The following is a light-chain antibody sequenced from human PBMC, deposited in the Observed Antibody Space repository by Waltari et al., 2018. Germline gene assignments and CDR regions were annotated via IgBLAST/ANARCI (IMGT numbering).Light chain of an antibody. Sequence: TQLTQSPSSLSASVGDRVTITCRASQVLRGYLAWYQQRPGKAPKFLIYATSTLRSGVPSRFSGSGSGTDFTLTISDLQPEDFATYYCQQLKSYPITFGQGTRLEIK. J-gene: IGKJ5*01. CDR2: ATS. V-gene: IGKV1-9*01. CDR3: QQLKSYPIT. CDR1: QVLRGY.